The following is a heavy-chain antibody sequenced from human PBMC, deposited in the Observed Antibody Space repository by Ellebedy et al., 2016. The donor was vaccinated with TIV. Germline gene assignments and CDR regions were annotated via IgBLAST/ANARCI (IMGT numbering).Heavy chain of an antibody. CDR1: GYTFTSYG. CDR2: ISGYNGNT. J-gene: IGHJ4*02. CDR3: AGEGGYSLGY. Sequence: AASVKVSCKASGYTFTSYGINWVRQFPGQGRERMGWISGYNGNTDYAPKLQGRVTMTTETSTSTAYMELRSLRSDDTAVYYCAGEGGYSLGYWGQGTLVTVSS. V-gene: IGHV1-18*04. D-gene: IGHD3-16*01.